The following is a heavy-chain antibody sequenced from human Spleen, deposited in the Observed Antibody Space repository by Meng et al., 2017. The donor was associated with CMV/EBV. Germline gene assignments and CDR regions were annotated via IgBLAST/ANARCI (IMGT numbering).Heavy chain of an antibody. CDR2: INHSGST. CDR1: GDSVNTRGSY. Sequence: SETLSLTCIVSGDSVNTRGSYWGWIRQPPGKGLEWIGEINHSGSTNYNPSLKSQVTISLDTSKNQFSLKVSSVTPADTAVYYCVRVPGGDAFDIWSQGTMVTVSS. V-gene: IGHV4-39*07. J-gene: IGHJ3*02. CDR3: VRVPGGDAFDI. D-gene: IGHD4-23*01.